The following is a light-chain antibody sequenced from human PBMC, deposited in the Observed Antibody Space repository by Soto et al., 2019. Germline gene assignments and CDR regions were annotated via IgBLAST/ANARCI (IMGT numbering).Light chain of an antibody. Sequence: QSALTQPASVSGSPGQSITISCTGTSSDVGSYNLVSWYQQHPGKAPKLIIYGVTERPSGISNRFSGSKSGNTASLTISGLQAEDEAYYYCCTYARSSTSLYVIGTGTKVTVL. V-gene: IGLV2-23*02. CDR3: CTYARSSTSLYV. J-gene: IGLJ1*01. CDR1: SSDVGSYNL. CDR2: GVT.